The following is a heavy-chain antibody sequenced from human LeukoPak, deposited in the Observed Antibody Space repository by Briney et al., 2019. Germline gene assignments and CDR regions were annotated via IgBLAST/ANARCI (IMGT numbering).Heavy chain of an antibody. V-gene: IGHV3-9*01. CDR3: AKGAQWLDRTFDY. CDR2: ISWNSGSI. Sequence: GGSLRLSCAASGFTFDDYAMHWVRQAPGKGLGWVPGISWNSGSIGYADSVKGRFTISRDNAKNSLYLQMNSLRAEDTALYYCAKGAQWLDRTFDYWGQGTLVTVSS. J-gene: IGHJ4*02. CDR1: GFTFDDYA. D-gene: IGHD6-19*01.